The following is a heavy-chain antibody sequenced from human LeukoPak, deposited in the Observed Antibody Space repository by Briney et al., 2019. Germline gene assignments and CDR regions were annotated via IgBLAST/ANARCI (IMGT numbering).Heavy chain of an antibody. CDR2: INHSGST. V-gene: IGHV4-34*01. Sequence: SETLSLTCAVYGGSFSGYYWSWIRLPPGKGLEWIGEINHSGSTNYNPSLKSRVTISVDTSKNQFSLKLSSVTAADTAVYYCARGRQLYFDYWGQGTLVTVSS. J-gene: IGHJ4*02. CDR1: GGSFSGYY. D-gene: IGHD6-13*01. CDR3: ARGRQLYFDY.